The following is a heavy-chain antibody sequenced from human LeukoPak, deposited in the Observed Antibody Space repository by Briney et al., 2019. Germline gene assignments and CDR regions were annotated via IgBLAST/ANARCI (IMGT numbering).Heavy chain of an antibody. CDR3: AGLRRLWFGELSDINY. CDR1: GYTFSTYG. D-gene: IGHD3-10*01. J-gene: IGHJ4*02. Sequence: PGGSLRLSCAASGYTFSTYGMNWVRQAPGEGLVWVPSISSSSRYIYYADSVKGRFTISRDNAKSSLYLQMNSLRAEDTAVYYCAGLRRLWFGELSDINYWGQGTLVTVSS. CDR2: ISSSSRYI. V-gene: IGHV3-21*01.